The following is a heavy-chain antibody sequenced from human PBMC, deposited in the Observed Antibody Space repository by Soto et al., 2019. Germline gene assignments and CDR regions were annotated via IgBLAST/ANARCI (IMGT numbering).Heavy chain of an antibody. CDR1: GFTLSSYG. D-gene: IGHD6-13*01. J-gene: IGHJ4*02. Sequence: GGSLGLSCAASGFTLSSYGMHWVRQAPGKGLEWVAVISYDGSNKYYADSVKGRFTISRDNSKNTLYLQMNSLRAEDTAVYYCAKESRRWSSSWFFDYWGQGTLVTVSS. CDR2: ISYDGSNK. CDR3: AKESRRWSSSWFFDY. V-gene: IGHV3-30*18.